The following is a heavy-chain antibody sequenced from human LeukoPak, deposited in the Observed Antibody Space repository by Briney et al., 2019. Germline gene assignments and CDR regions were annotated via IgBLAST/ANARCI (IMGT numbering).Heavy chain of an antibody. Sequence: GASVKVSCRASGYTFTNCGITWVRQAPGQGLEWMGWISTDNGDTDYAQKLQGRVTMTTDTSTSTAYMELRSLRSDDTAVYYCAREGLGELTLDYWGQGTLVTVSS. V-gene: IGHV1-18*01. D-gene: IGHD3-16*01. CDR1: GYTFTNCG. CDR3: AREGLGELTLDY. J-gene: IGHJ4*02. CDR2: ISTDNGDT.